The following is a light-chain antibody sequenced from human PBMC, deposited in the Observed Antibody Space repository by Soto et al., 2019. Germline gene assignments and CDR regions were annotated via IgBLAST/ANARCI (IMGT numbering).Light chain of an antibody. V-gene: IGKV4-1*01. J-gene: IGKJ4*01. Sequence: DIVMTQSPDSLAVSLGERATINCKSSQSVLFSSNNQNYLAWYQQKPGQPPKLLMYWASTRESGVPDRFSGSGSGTDFTLTISSLQAEDVAVYYCHQYYGNPLTFGGGTKVEIK. CDR2: WAS. CDR3: HQYYGNPLT. CDR1: QSVLFSSNNQNY.